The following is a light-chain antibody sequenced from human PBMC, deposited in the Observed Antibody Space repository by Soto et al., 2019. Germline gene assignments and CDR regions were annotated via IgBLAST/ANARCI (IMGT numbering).Light chain of an antibody. CDR1: QSLRSNF. V-gene: IGKV3-20*01. CDR3: QQYGSSPPFT. Sequence: EIVLTQSPGTLSVSPGERATLSCTASQSLRSNFLAWYQQKPGQAPRLLIYDASSRAAGIPDRFSGSGSGTDFTLTISRLEPEDFAVYYCQQYGSSPPFTFGPGTKVDIK. CDR2: DAS. J-gene: IGKJ3*01.